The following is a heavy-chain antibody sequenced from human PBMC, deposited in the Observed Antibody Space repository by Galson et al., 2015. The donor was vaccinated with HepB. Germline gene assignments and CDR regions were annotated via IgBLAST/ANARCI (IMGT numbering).Heavy chain of an antibody. J-gene: IGHJ4*02. CDR1: GYTFTGYY. D-gene: IGHD3-10*01. CDR2: INPNSGGT. CDR3: ARVRSSRLKGVIFLDY. Sequence: SVKVSCKASGYTFTGYYMHWVRQAPGQGLEWMGWINPNSGGTNYAQKFQGRVTMTRDTSISTAYMELSRLRSDDTAVYYCARVRSSRLKGVIFLDYWGQGTLVTVSS. V-gene: IGHV1-2*02.